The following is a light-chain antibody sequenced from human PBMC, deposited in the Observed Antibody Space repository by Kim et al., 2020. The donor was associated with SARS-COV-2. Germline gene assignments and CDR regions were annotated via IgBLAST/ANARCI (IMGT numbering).Light chain of an antibody. V-gene: IGKV1-5*01. Sequence: DIQMTQSPSTLSASVGDTVTITCRASQSITSGLAWYQQKPGKAPKLLIYAVSNLDSGVPSRFSGSGSGTQFTLTNSSLQPDDFATYYCQQHNGYFGGGTKVDIK. J-gene: IGKJ4*01. CDR1: QSITSG. CDR2: AVS. CDR3: QQHNGY.